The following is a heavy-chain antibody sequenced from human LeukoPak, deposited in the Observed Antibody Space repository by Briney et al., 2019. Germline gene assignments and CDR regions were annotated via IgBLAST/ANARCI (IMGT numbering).Heavy chain of an antibody. CDR2: IYTSGST. Sequence: SETLSLTCTDSGGSISSYYWSWIRQPPGKGLEWIGYIYTSGSTNYNPSLKSRVTISVDTSKNQFSLKLSSVTAADTAVYYCARAPRYYYYYMDVWGKGTTVTVSS. CDR1: GGSISSYY. CDR3: ARAPRYYYYYMDV. J-gene: IGHJ6*03. V-gene: IGHV4-4*09.